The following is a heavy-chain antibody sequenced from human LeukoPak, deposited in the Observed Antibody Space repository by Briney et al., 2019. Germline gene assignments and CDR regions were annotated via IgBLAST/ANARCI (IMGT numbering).Heavy chain of an antibody. CDR1: GGSISSGDYY. CDR3: ASKRVITNTFDY. V-gene: IGHV4-30-4*01. CDR2: IYYSGST. D-gene: IGHD3-22*01. J-gene: IGHJ4*02. Sequence: NSSQTLSLTCTVPGGSISSGDYYWSWIRQPPGKGLEWIGYIYYSGSTYYNPSLKSRVTISVDTSKNQFSLKLSSVTAADTAVYYCASKRVITNTFDYWGQGTLVTVSS.